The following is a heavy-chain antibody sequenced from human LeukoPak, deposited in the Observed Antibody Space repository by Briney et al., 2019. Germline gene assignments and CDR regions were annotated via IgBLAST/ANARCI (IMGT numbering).Heavy chain of an antibody. V-gene: IGHV4-30-2*01. CDR3: ARGDYDSSGYYYFDY. J-gene: IGHJ4*02. Sequence: SSETLSLTCAVSGGSISSGGYSWSWIRQPPGKGLEWIGYIYHSGSTYYNPSLKSRVTISVDRSKNQFSLKLSSVTAADTAVYYCARGDYDSSGYYYFDYWGQGTLVTVSP. CDR2: IYHSGST. D-gene: IGHD3-22*01. CDR1: GGSISSGGYS.